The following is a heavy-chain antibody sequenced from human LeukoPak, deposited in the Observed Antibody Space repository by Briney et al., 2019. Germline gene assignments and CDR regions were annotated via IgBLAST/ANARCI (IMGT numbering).Heavy chain of an antibody. CDR2: ISSSSSYI. Sequence: GGSLRLSCAAAGFTFSSYSMTWVRQAPGKGLEWVSSISSSSSYIYYADSVKGRFTISRDNAKNSLYLQMNSLRAEDTAVYYCAKDLWTVPGPWGQGTLVTVSS. J-gene: IGHJ5*02. V-gene: IGHV3-21*04. D-gene: IGHD1-1*01. CDR3: AKDLWTVPGP. CDR1: GFTFSSYS.